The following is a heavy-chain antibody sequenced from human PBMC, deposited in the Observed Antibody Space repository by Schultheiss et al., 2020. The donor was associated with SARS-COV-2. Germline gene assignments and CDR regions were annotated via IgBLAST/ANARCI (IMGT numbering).Heavy chain of an antibody. V-gene: IGHV1-46*01. Sequence: ASVKVSCKASGYTFTSYGISWVRQAPGQGLEWMGIINPSGGSTSYAQKFQGRVTMTRDTSTSTVYMELSSLRSEDTAVYYCARGSYEYYFDYWGQGTLVTVSS. CDR3: ARGSYEYYFDY. CDR2: INPSGGST. D-gene: IGHD1-26*01. CDR1: GYTFTSYG. J-gene: IGHJ4*02.